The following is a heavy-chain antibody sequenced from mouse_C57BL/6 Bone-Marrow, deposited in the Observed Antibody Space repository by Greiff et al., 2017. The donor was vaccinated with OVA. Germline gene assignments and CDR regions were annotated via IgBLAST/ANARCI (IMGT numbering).Heavy chain of an antibody. CDR1: GFTFSDYG. V-gene: IGHV5-15*01. CDR2: ISNLSYSI. Sequence: EVKLVESGGGLVQPGGSLKLSCAASGFTFSDYGMAWVRQAPRKGPEWVAFISNLSYSIYYAATVTGRFTISRENAKNTLYLEMSSLRSEDTAMDYWARQYYGSSRGSWFAYWGQGTLVTVSA. J-gene: IGHJ3*01. CDR3: ARQYYGSSRGSWFAY. D-gene: IGHD1-1*01.